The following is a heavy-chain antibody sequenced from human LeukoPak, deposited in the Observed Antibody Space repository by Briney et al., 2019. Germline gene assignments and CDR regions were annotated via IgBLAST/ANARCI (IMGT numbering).Heavy chain of an antibody. V-gene: IGHV4-4*02. Sequence: SGTLSLTCAVSDGSISTDNWWTWIRQTPGKGLEWIGEIYHRGATNYNSSLKGRVTISLDKSKNQFSLNLNSVTAADTAVYYCATQTNGVPRWQFDCWGQGTLVTVSS. CDR3: ATQTNGVPRWQFDC. CDR1: DGSISTDNW. CDR2: IYHRGAT. J-gene: IGHJ4*02. D-gene: IGHD4-23*01.